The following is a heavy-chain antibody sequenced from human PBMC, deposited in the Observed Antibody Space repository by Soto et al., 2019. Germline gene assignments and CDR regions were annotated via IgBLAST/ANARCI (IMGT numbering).Heavy chain of an antibody. Sequence: SETLSLTCTVSGGSISSGGYYWSWIRQHPGKGLEWIGYIYYSGSTYYNPSLKSRVTISVDTSKNQFSLKLSSVTAADTAVYYCARVVRELSFPPGAWFDPWGQGTLVTVSS. CDR2: IYYSGST. D-gene: IGHD3-10*01. J-gene: IGHJ5*02. CDR1: GGSISSGGYY. CDR3: ARVVRELSFPPGAWFDP. V-gene: IGHV4-31*03.